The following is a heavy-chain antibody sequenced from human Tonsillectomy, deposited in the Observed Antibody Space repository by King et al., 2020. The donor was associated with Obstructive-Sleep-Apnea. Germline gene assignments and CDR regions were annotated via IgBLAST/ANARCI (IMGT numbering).Heavy chain of an antibody. J-gene: IGHJ6*02. Sequence: VQLVESGGVVVQPGGSLRLSCAASGFTFDDYTMHWVRQAPGKGLEWVSLISWDGGSTYYADSVKGRFTISRDNSKNSLYLQMNSLRTEDTALYYCAKDHDYSRNSDYYGMDVWGQGTTVTVSS. V-gene: IGHV3-43*01. CDR2: ISWDGGST. D-gene: IGHD4-23*01. CDR3: AKDHDYSRNSDYYGMDV. CDR1: GFTFDDYT.